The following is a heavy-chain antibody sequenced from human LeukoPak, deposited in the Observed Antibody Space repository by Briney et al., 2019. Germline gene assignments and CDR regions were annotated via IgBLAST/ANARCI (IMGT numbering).Heavy chain of an antibody. Sequence: SETLSLTCTVSGGSISSYYWSWIRQPPGKGLEWIGYIYYSGSTNYNPSLKSRVTISVDTSKNQFSLKLSSVTAADTAVYYCARHLAAAGLSWYFDLWGRGTLVTVSS. J-gene: IGHJ2*01. V-gene: IGHV4-59*08. CDR1: GGSISSYY. CDR3: ARHLAAAGLSWYFDL. D-gene: IGHD6-13*01. CDR2: IYYSGST.